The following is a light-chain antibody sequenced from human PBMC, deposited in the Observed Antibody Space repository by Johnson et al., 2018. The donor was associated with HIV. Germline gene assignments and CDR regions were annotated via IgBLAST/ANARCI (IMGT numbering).Light chain of an antibody. CDR1: TSNIGNND. Sequence: QSILTQPPSVSAAPGQKVTFSCSGSTSNIGNNDVSWYQQLPGTAPKLLIYENNKRPTGITDRFSGSKSGTSATLGITGLQTGDEADYYCGTWDSSLSAGGVFGTGTKVTVL. V-gene: IGLV1-51*02. CDR2: ENN. CDR3: GTWDSSLSAGGV. J-gene: IGLJ1*01.